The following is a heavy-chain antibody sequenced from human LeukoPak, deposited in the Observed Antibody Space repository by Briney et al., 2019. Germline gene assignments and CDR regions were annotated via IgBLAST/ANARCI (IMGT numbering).Heavy chain of an antibody. D-gene: IGHD3-9*01. Sequence: GRSLRLSCAASGFTFSSYGMHWVRQAPGKGLEWVAVIWYDGSNKYYADSVKGRFTISRDNSKNTLYLQMNSLRAEDTAVYYCARDLYDILTGYPHYYGMDVWGQGTTVTVSS. V-gene: IGHV3-33*01. CDR1: GFTFSSYG. CDR3: ARDLYDILTGYPHYYGMDV. J-gene: IGHJ6*02. CDR2: IWYDGSNK.